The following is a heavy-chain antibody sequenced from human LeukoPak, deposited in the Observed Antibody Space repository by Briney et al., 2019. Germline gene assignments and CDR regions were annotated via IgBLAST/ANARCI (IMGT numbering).Heavy chain of an antibody. D-gene: IGHD5-24*01. J-gene: IGHJ4*02. Sequence: GGSLRLSCAASGFSFSSYAMSWVRQAPGKGLECVSNISGRDGSTYYTDSVKGRFTISRDNSKNTLYLQINNLRAEDWAVYYCGKSGYNRFDYWGQGTLVTVSS. V-gene: IGHV3-23*01. CDR1: GFSFSSYA. CDR2: ISGRDGST. CDR3: GKSGYNRFDY.